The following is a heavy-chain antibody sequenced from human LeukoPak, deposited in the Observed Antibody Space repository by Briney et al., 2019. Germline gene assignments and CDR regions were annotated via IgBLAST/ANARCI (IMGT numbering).Heavy chain of an antibody. CDR3: ARDKMDYDFWSGYSGVAFDI. J-gene: IGHJ3*02. V-gene: IGHV4-31*11. CDR2: IYYSGST. Sequence: PSETLSLTCAVYGGSFSGYYWSWIRQHPGKGLEWIGYIYYSGSTYYNPSLKSRVTISVDTSKNQFSLKLSSVTAADTAVYYCARDKMDYDFWSGYSGVAFDIWGQGTMVTVSS. D-gene: IGHD3-3*01. CDR1: GGSFSGYY.